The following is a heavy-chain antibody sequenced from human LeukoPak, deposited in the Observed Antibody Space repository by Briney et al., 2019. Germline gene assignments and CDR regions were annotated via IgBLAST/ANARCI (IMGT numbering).Heavy chain of an antibody. Sequence: GRSLRLSCAASGFTLDDYAMHWVRQAPGKGLEWVSGISWNSNNIGYADSVKGRFTISRGNAKNSLYLQMNSLRTEDTALYYCAKDHEQWPREGYLDYWGQGTLVTVSS. J-gene: IGHJ4*02. D-gene: IGHD6-19*01. V-gene: IGHV3-9*01. CDR2: ISWNSNNI. CDR3: AKDHEQWPREGYLDY. CDR1: GFTLDDYA.